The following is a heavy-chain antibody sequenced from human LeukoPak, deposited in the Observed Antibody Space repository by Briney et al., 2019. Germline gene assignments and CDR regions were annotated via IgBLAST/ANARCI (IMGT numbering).Heavy chain of an antibody. CDR3: ARVSGRARRRVY. Sequence: PGGSLRLSCAASGFIFSGSAMHWVRQAPGKGLEWVSYISSSGSTIYYADSVKGRFTISRDNAKNSLYLQMNSLRAEDTAVYYCARVSGRARRRVYWGQGTLVTVSS. CDR1: GFIFSGSA. V-gene: IGHV3-48*04. D-gene: IGHD3-10*01. J-gene: IGHJ4*02. CDR2: ISSSGSTI.